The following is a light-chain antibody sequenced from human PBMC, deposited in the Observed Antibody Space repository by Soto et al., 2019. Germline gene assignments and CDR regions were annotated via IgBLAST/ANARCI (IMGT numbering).Light chain of an antibody. CDR3: QQRSNPIP. V-gene: IGKV3-11*01. Sequence: EIVLTQSPATLSLSPGERATLSCRASQSVSSYLAWYQQKPGQAPRLLIYDASNRATGIPARFSGSGSGTDFSLTLSSLEPQEFAVYYCQQRSNPIPFGQGTRLEIK. CDR2: DAS. CDR1: QSVSSY. J-gene: IGKJ5*01.